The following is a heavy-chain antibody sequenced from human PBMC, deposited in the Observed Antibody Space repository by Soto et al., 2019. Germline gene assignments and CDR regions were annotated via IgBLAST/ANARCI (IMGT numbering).Heavy chain of an antibody. J-gene: IGHJ5*02. CDR3: ARSNSGYYKWFDP. CDR1: GDSISNSNYY. Sequence: HLQLQESGPGLVKPSETLSLTCTVSGDSISNSNYYWGWIRQPPGKGLEWIANIYYSGITYYNPSLKIRVAISVDTSKNQFSLKLSSVTAADTAIYYCARSNSGYYKWFDPWGQGTLVTVSS. V-gene: IGHV4-39*01. D-gene: IGHD3-22*01. CDR2: IYYSGIT.